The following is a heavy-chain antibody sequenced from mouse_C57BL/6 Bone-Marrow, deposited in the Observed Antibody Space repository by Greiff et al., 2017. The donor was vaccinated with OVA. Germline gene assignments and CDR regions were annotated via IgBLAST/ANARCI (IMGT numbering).Heavy chain of an antibody. CDR2: IYPRSGNT. D-gene: IGHD2-5*01. J-gene: IGHJ3*01. CDR3: ARSNAY. Sequence: VQLKQSGAELARPGASVKLSCKASGYTFTSYGISWVKQRTGQGLEWIGEIYPRSGNTYYNEKFKGKATLTADKSSSTAYMELRSLTSEDSAVYFCARSNAYWGQGTLVTVSA. V-gene: IGHV1-81*01. CDR1: GYTFTSYG.